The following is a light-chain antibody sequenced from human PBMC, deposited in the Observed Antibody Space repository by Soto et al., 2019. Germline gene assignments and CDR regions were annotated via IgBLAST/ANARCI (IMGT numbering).Light chain of an antibody. Sequence: EIVMTQSPATLSVSPGERATLSCRASQSVIRNLAWYQQRPGQAPRLLVYAASTRAAGVPARFTGSGSGTEFTLTISSLQSEDFAVYYCQQFNDWPWTFGQGTNVEIK. J-gene: IGKJ1*01. V-gene: IGKV3-15*01. CDR1: QSVIRN. CDR2: AAS. CDR3: QQFNDWPWT.